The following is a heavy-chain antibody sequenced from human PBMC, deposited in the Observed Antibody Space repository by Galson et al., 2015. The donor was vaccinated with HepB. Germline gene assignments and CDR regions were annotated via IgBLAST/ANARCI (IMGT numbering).Heavy chain of an antibody. Sequence: SLRLSCAASGFTFSDFYMGWMRQAPGKGLEWISYISDSGRTKYYADSVKGRFTISRDNAKNSLHLQMNSLRAEDTAVYYCARDGAGVVPPNPSDAFDIWGQGTMVTVSP. CDR2: ISDSGRTK. D-gene: IGHD2-2*01. V-gene: IGHV3-11*01. CDR1: GFTFSDFY. J-gene: IGHJ3*02. CDR3: ARDGAGVVPPNPSDAFDI.